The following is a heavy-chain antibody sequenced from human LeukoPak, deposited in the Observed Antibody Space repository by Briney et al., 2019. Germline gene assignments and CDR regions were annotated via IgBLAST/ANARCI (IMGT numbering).Heavy chain of an antibody. Sequence: GGSLRLSCAASGFTFSNYAMHWVRQAPGKGLGWVSAISGSGGSTYYADSVKGRFTISRDNSKNTLYLQMNSLRAEDTAVYYCAREAVAGTAYGYWGQGTLVTVSS. CDR1: GFTFSNYA. CDR3: AREAVAGTAYGY. V-gene: IGHV3-23*01. D-gene: IGHD6-19*01. CDR2: ISGSGGST. J-gene: IGHJ4*02.